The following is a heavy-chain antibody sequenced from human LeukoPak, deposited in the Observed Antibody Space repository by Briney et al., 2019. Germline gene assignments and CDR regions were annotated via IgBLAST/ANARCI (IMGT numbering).Heavy chain of an antibody. V-gene: IGHV4-59*01. CDR2: IYYSGST. J-gene: IGHJ3*02. D-gene: IGHD3-16*01. CDR3: ARDRKGGAFDI. CDR1: GGSISSYY. Sequence: PSETLSLTCTVSGGSISSYYWSWIRQPPGKGLEWIGYIYYSGSTNYNPSLKSRVTISVDTSKNQFSLKLSPVTAADTAVYYCARDRKGGAFDIWGQGTMVTVSS.